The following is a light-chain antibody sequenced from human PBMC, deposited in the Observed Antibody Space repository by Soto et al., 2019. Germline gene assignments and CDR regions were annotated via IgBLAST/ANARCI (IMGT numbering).Light chain of an antibody. Sequence: DIHMTQSPSTLSASVGDRVTITCRASQSISSRLAWYQQKPGEVPKLLIYDASSLTSGVPSRFSGSGSGTEFTLTISSLQPDDFATYYCQHYNRYPYTVGQGTKLEIK. CDR2: DAS. CDR3: QHYNRYPYT. V-gene: IGKV1-5*01. CDR1: QSISSR. J-gene: IGKJ2*01.